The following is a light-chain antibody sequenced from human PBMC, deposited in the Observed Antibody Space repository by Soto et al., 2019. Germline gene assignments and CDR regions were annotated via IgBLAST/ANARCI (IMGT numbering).Light chain of an antibody. CDR3: QQRSNWPQYS. J-gene: IGKJ2*01. CDR2: DAS. Sequence: EIVLTQSPATLSLSPGERATLSCRASQSVDSSLAWYQQKPGQAPRLLIYDASNRATGIPARFSGSGSGTDFTLTISSLEPEDVAVYYCQQRSNWPQYSFGQGTKLAI. V-gene: IGKV3-11*01. CDR1: QSVDSS.